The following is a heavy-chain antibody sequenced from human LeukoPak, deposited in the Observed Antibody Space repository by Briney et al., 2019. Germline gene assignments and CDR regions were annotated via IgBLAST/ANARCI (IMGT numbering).Heavy chain of an antibody. CDR3: AKGSTMIVGSGAFDI. CDR2: ISWNSGSI. CDR1: GFTFDDYA. Sequence: GRSLRLSCAAAGFTFDDYAMPWVRQAPGKGLEWVSGISWNSGSIGYADSVKGRFTISRDNAKNSLYLQMNSLRAEDTALYYCAKGSTMIVGSGAFDIWGQGTMVTVSS. V-gene: IGHV3-9*01. D-gene: IGHD3-22*01. J-gene: IGHJ3*02.